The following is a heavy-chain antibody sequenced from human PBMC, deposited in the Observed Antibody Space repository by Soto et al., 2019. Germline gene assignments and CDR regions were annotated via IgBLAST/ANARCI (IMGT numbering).Heavy chain of an antibody. CDR2: SSYEGSNK. Sequence: PGGSLRLSCAASGFTFINYAMHWVRQAPGKGLEWVAVSSYEGSNKYYADSEKGRFTISRDNYKNTMYLQMNSLSAEDTAVYHCARDQVKGTMTILWGQGTLVTVSS. D-gene: IGHD4-17*01. V-gene: IGHV3-30-3*01. J-gene: IGHJ4*02. CDR3: ARDQVKGTMTIL. CDR1: GFTFINYA.